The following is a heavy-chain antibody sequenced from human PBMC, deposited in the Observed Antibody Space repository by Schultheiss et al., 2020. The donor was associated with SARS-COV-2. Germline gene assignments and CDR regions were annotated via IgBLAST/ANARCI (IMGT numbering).Heavy chain of an antibody. CDR3: ANNIEGANDY. Sequence: GGSLRLSCAASGFTFSYFGMHWVRQAPGKGLEWVAFISYDGSNKNYADSVKGRFTISRDNSKNTLYLQMNSLRAEDTAVYYCANNIEGANDYWGQGTLVTVSS. J-gene: IGHJ4*02. CDR2: ISYDGSNK. D-gene: IGHD3-16*01. CDR1: GFTFSYFG. V-gene: IGHV3-30*18.